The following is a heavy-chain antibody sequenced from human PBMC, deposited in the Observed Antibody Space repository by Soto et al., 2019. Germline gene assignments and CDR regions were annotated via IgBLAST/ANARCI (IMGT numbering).Heavy chain of an antibody. D-gene: IGHD3-22*01. Sequence: SVKVSCKASGGTFSSYAISWVRQAPGQGLEWMGGIIPIFGTANYAQKFQGRVTITADESTSTAYMELSSLRSEDTVVYYCATQNYDSSGYFDYWGQGTLVTVSS. V-gene: IGHV1-69*13. J-gene: IGHJ4*02. CDR3: ATQNYDSSGYFDY. CDR2: IIPIFGTA. CDR1: GGTFSSYA.